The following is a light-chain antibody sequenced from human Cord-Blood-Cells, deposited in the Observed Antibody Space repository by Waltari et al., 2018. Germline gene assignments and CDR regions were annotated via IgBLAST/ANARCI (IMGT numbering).Light chain of an antibody. CDR2: LNSDGSH. V-gene: IGLV4-69*01. J-gene: IGLJ3*02. CDR3: QTWGTGIQV. CDR1: SGPSSYA. Sequence: QLVLTQSPSASASLGASVKLTCTLSSGPSSYAIAWHHQQPEKGPRYLMKLNSDGSHSKGDGIPDRFSGSSSGAERYLTISSLQSEDEADYYCQTWGTGIQVFGGGTKLTVL.